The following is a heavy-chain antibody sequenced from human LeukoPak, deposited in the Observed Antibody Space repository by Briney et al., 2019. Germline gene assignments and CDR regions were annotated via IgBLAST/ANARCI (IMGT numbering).Heavy chain of an antibody. CDR3: AKRMGVGYQPFNWFDP. CDR2: ISSSGSTI. J-gene: IGHJ5*02. D-gene: IGHD2-2*01. CDR1: GFTFSDYY. Sequence: GGSLRLSCAASGFTFSDYYMSWIRQAPGKGLEWVSYISSSGSTIYYADSVKGRFTISRDNSKNTLYLQMNSLRAEDTAVYYCAKRMGVGYQPFNWFDPWGQGTLVTVSS. V-gene: IGHV3-11*01.